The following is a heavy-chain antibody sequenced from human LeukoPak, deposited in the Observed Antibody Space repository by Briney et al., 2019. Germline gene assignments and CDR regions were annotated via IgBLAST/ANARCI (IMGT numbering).Heavy chain of an antibody. CDR1: GFTFSTYS. Sequence: GGSLRLSCVDSGFTFSTYSMNWVRQAPGKGLEWVSSISSSSSYIYYGDSVKGRFTISRDNAKNSLYLQMSSLRAEDTAVYHCARDGAVTNGRYFDYWGQGTLVTVSS. V-gene: IGHV3-21*01. D-gene: IGHD4-17*01. CDR3: ARDGAVTNGRYFDY. CDR2: ISSSSSYI. J-gene: IGHJ4*02.